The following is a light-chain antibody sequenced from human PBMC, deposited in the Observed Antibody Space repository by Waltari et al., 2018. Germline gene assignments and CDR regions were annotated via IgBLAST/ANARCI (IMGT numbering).Light chain of an antibody. J-gene: IGKJ1*01. CDR1: QSVIKY. CDR2: AAS. Sequence: ELVLTQSPGTLSLSPGERATLSCRASQSVIKYLAWYQQRPGQAPRLLIYAASTRATGIPDRFSGSGYGTDFSLIISRLEPEDFAVYYCQNHERLPATFGQGTKVEIK. CDR3: QNHERLPAT. V-gene: IGKV3-20*01.